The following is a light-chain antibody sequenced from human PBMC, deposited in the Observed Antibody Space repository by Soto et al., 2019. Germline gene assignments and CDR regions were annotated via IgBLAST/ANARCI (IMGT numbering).Light chain of an antibody. V-gene: IGKV1-39*01. J-gene: IGKJ4*01. CDR3: QQFFSAVLT. Sequence: DIQLTQSPSSLSASLGDSITITCRASEPINTFLNWYQVQPGKAPRLLVYGASYLQVGVPVRFRGSGSGTRFTLTIDNLQREDLASYFCQQFFSAVLTFGGGT. CDR2: GAS. CDR1: EPINTF.